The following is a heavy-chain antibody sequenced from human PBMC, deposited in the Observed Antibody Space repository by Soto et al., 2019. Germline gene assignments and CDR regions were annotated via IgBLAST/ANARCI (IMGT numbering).Heavy chain of an antibody. V-gene: IGHV3-23*01. Sequence: DVQVLESGGGLVQPGGSLRLSCAASGFTFSTYAMTWVRRAPGKGLEWVSTILSSGGDTYYADSVKGRFTISRDNSKNTLYLQMNSLRTEDTAAHYCAKNSYGDSWNFGLDVWGQGTTVTVSS. J-gene: IGHJ6*02. CDR1: GFTFSTYA. CDR2: ILSSGGDT. CDR3: AKNSYGDSWNFGLDV. D-gene: IGHD4-17*01.